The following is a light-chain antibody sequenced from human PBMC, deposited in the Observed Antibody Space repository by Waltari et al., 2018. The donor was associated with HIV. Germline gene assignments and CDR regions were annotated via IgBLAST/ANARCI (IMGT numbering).Light chain of an antibody. J-gene: IGLJ3*02. CDR2: VNSDGSH. CDR1: TGHRSYS. V-gene: IGLV4-69*01. CDR3: QTWGTGFWV. Sequence: QLVLTQSPSASASLGASVKLTCTLSTGHRSYSIAWHQQQPEKGPRYLMKVNSDGSHSKGDGIPDRFSGSSSGAERYLTISSLQSEDEADYYCQTWGTGFWVFGGGTKLTVL.